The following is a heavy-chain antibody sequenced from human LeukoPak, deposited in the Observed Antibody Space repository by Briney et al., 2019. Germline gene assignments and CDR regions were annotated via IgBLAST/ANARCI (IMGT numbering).Heavy chain of an antibody. CDR1: GYTFTSYG. CDR3: GGHDGGSGWPWLGIDY. J-gene: IGHJ4*02. Sequence: ASVNVSCKASGYTFTSYGISWVRQAPGQGLEWMGWVSAYNGNTNCAQKFQGRVTMTTDTPTSTVYMELRSLRSDDTAVYYCGGHDGGSGWPWLGIDYWGQGTLVTVSS. V-gene: IGHV1-18*01. D-gene: IGHD6-25*01. CDR2: VSAYNGNT.